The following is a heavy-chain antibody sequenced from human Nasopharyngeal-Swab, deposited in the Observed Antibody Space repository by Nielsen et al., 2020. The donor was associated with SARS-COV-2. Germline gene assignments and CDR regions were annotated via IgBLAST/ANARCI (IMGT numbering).Heavy chain of an antibody. CDR1: GGSISSSSYY. CDR2: IYYSGST. CDR3: AKDTRGTYYYDSSGYYGTDY. V-gene: IGHV4-39*02. J-gene: IGHJ4*02. D-gene: IGHD3-22*01. Sequence: SETLSLTCTVSGGSISSSSYYWGWIRQPPGKGLEWIGSIYYSGSTYYNPSLKSRVTISVDTSKNQFSLKLSSVTAADTAVYYCAKDTRGTYYYDSSGYYGTDYWGQGTLVTVSS.